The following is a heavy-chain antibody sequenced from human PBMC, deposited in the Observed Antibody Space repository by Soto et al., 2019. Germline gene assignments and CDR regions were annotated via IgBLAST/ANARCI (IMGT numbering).Heavy chain of an antibody. CDR3: AKGILSATIGPYAMDV. CDR2: ISYDGGNI. V-gene: IGHV3-30*18. J-gene: IGHJ6*02. Sequence: GGSLRLSCEASGFAFRSYAMHWFRQAPGKGLEWVGVISYDGGNIYYADSVKGRFTISRDNSKNTLYVQVNSLRPEDTAVYYCAKGILSATIGPYAMDVWGQGTTVTVSS. D-gene: IGHD3-16*01. CDR1: GFAFRSYA.